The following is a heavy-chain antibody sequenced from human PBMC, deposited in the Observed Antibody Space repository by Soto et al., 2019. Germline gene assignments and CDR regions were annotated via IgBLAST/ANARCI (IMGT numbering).Heavy chain of an antibody. CDR1: GGSFSGYY. D-gene: IGHD4-4*01. J-gene: IGHJ6*02. CDR2: INHSGST. V-gene: IGHV4-34*01. Sequence: PSETLSLTCAVYGGSFSGYYWSWIRQPPGKGLEWIGEINHSGSTNYNPSLKSRVTISVDTSKNQFSLKLSSVTAADTAVYYCASGSFYTLQGYYYYGMDVWGQGTTVTVSS. CDR3: ASGSFYTLQGYYYYGMDV.